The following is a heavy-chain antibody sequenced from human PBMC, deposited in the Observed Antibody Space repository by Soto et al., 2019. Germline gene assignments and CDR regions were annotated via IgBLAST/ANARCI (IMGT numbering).Heavy chain of an antibody. Sequence: ASVKVSCKVSGYTLTELSMHWVRQAPGKGLEWMGGFDPEDGETIYAQKFQGRVTMTEDTSTDTAYMELSSLRSEDTAVYYCATVERKEAYCGGDCYWGAFDIWGQGTMVTVSS. CDR1: GYTLTELS. CDR2: FDPEDGET. CDR3: ATVERKEAYCGGDCYWGAFDI. J-gene: IGHJ3*02. V-gene: IGHV1-24*01. D-gene: IGHD2-21*02.